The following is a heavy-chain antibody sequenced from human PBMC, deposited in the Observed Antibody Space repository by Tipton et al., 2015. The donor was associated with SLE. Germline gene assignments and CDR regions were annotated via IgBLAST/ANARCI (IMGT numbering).Heavy chain of an antibody. CDR1: DYSIRRGFF. D-gene: IGHD3-10*01. Sequence: GLVKPSETLSLTCAVSDYSIRRGFFWAWIRQSPGKGLEWIANIYHSGTTYYNPSLKSRVTISADTSRNQISLRITSLTVADTAVYYCARVSGGSGRAAWFDAWGQGTLVTVSS. V-gene: IGHV4-38-2*01. CDR2: IYHSGTT. CDR3: ARVSGGSGRAAWFDA. J-gene: IGHJ5*02.